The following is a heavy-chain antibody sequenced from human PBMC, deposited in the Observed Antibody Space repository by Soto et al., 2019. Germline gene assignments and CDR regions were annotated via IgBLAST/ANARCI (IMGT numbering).Heavy chain of an antibody. D-gene: IGHD1-26*01. V-gene: IGHV1-24*01. Sequence: ASVKVSCKVSGYTLTELYMHWVRQAPGKGLEWMGGFDPEDGETIYAQKFQGRVTMTEDTSTDTAYMELSSLRSEDTAVYYCATDRNGMGATNDYYYYGMDVWGQGTTVTVSS. CDR2: FDPEDGET. J-gene: IGHJ6*02. CDR3: ATDRNGMGATNDYYYYGMDV. CDR1: GYTLTELY.